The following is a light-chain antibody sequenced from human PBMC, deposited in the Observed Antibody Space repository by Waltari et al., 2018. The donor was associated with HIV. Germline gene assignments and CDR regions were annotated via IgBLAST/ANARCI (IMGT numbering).Light chain of an antibody. CDR3: QQANSPPWT. Sequence: DIQMTQSPSYMSASVGDTVTITCRASQGISRWLAWYQQKPGKAPQLLISRASALQSGVPSRFSGSGSGTDFTLTISSLQPEDVATYYCQQANSPPWTFGQGTKVDIK. V-gene: IGKV1-12*01. CDR1: QGISRW. J-gene: IGKJ1*01. CDR2: RAS.